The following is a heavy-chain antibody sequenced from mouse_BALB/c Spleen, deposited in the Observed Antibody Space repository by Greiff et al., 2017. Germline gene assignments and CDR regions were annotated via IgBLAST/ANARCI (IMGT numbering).Heavy chain of an antibody. CDR2: FHPYNDDT. Sequence: VQLQQSGAELVKPGASVKMSFKAFGYTFTTYPIEWMKQNHGKSLEWIGNFHPYNDDTKYNEKFKGKAKLTVEKSSSTVYFELSRLTSADSAVYYCAKGTYGNSHWYFDVWGAGTTVTVSS. J-gene: IGHJ1*01. CDR1: GYTFTTYP. V-gene: IGHV1-47*01. CDR3: AKGTYGNSHWYFDV. D-gene: IGHD2-1*01.